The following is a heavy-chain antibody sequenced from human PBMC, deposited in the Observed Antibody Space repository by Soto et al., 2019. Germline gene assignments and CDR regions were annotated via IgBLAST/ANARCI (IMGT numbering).Heavy chain of an antibody. V-gene: IGHV1-2*02. Sequence: QLHLVQSGAVVKKPGASVTVSCSASGYPVTAYYMHWVRQAPGRGLEWMGGINPATGAAKYTQTSQGRVTLTRDPSPSTVFMEPSGLTSEDPAVFYCARGGGVGVAGSAAFDMWGQGTLVTVSS. CDR1: GYPVTAYY. CDR3: ARGGGVGVAGSAAFDM. CDR2: INPATGAA. J-gene: IGHJ3*02. D-gene: IGHD3-3*01.